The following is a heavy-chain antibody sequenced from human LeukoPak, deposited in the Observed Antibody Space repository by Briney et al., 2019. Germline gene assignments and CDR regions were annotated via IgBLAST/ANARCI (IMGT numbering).Heavy chain of an antibody. Sequence: SVKVSCKASGGTFSSYAISWVRQAPGQGLEWLGRMIPMLRTQEYAQKLQGRVTISADKSTNTAYMELSDLRSEDAAVYYCARGKGFVGHFDSWGQGTQVTVST. V-gene: IGHV1-69*04. D-gene: IGHD2-15*01. CDR3: ARGKGFVGHFDS. J-gene: IGHJ4*02. CDR2: MIPMLRTQ. CDR1: GGTFSSYA.